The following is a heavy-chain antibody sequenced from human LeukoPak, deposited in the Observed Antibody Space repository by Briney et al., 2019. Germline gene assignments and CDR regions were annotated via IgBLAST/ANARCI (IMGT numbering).Heavy chain of an antibody. V-gene: IGHV3-72*01. Sequence: GGSLRLSCAASGFTFSSYGMHWVRQAPGKGLEWVGRTRNKANSYTTEYAASVKGRFTISRDNSKNSLYLQMNSLKTEDTAVYYCARVDTSSGWDAFDIWGQGTMVTVSS. D-gene: IGHD6-19*01. CDR2: TRNKANSYTT. CDR3: ARVDTSSGWDAFDI. J-gene: IGHJ3*02. CDR1: GFTFSSYG.